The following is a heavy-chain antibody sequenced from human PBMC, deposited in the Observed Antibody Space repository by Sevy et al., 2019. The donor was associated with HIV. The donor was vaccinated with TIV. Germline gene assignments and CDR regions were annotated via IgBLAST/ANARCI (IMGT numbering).Heavy chain of an antibody. CDR3: AREGCSKPQDY. D-gene: IGHD2-2*01. CDR1: GFTFSNYA. Sequence: GGSVRLSCAASGFTFSNYAMSWVRQAPGKGLEWVSTFSYGCGKINYADSVKGRFTTSRDTSKNSLYLQMNSLKAEDMALYYCAREGCSKPQDYWGQGTLVTVSS. V-gene: IGHV3-23*01. J-gene: IGHJ4*02. CDR2: FSYGCGKI.